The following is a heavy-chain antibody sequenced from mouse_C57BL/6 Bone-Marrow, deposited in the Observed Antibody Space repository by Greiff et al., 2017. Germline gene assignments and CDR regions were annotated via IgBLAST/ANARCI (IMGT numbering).Heavy chain of an antibody. CDR3: AIYYDYPYAMDY. V-gene: IGHV2-5*01. Sequence: VMLVESGPGLVQPSQSLSITCTVSGFSLTSYGVHWVRQSPGKGLEWLGVIWRGGSTDYNAAFMSRLSITKDNSKSQVFFKMNSLQADDTAIYYCAIYYDYPYAMDYWGQGTSGTVSS. D-gene: IGHD2-4*01. CDR1: GFSLTSYG. CDR2: IWRGGST. J-gene: IGHJ4*01.